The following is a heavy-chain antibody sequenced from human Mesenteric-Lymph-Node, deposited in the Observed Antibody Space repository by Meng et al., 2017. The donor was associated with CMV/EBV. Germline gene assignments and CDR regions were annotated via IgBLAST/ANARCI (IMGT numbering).Heavy chain of an antibody. D-gene: IGHD5-18*01. CDR1: GFTLSSYT. CDR3: ARSGYSYANWFDP. Sequence: GGSLRLSCAASGFTLSSYTMNWVRQAPGEGLEWVSSISSSSSYIYYADSVKGRFTISRDNAKNSLYLQMNSLRAEDTAVYYCARSGYSYANWFDPWGQGTLVTVSS. V-gene: IGHV3-21*01. CDR2: ISSSSSYI. J-gene: IGHJ5*02.